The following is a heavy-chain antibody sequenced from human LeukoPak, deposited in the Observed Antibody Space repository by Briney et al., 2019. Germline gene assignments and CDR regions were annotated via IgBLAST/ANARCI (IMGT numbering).Heavy chain of an antibody. CDR3: ATERYCSGDSCYSGNTFDY. J-gene: IGHJ4*02. CDR1: GGTLSSYA. V-gene: IGHV1-69*13. Sequence: SVKVSCKASGGTLSSYAISWVRQAPGQGLEWMGGIIPIFGTANYAQKFQGRVTITADESTSTAYMELSSLRSEDTAVYYCATERYCSGDSCYSGNTFDYWGQGTLVTVSS. D-gene: IGHD2-15*01. CDR2: IIPIFGTA.